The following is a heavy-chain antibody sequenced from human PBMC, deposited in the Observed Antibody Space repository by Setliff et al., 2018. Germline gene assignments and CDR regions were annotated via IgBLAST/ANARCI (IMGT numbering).Heavy chain of an antibody. Sequence: GASVKVSCKSSGGTFSSSGITWVRQAPGQGLQWLGRFIPILGATNYAQNFQGRVTITADESTSTGYMELRSLRSDDTAVYYCAILGNSMIVLDIGGHDFWGQGTLVTVSS. CDR1: GGTFSSSG. CDR3: AILGNSMIVLDIGGHDF. V-gene: IGHV1-69*13. J-gene: IGHJ4*02. D-gene: IGHD3-22*01. CDR2: FIPILGAT.